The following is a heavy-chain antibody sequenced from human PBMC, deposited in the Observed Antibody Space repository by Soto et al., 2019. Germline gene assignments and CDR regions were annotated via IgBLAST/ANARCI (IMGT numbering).Heavy chain of an antibody. CDR3: AREVNSSPARGPNWFYP. V-gene: IGHV4-4*01. CDR2: TYHSGTT. Sequence: QVQLQESGPGLVQPSGTLSLTCAVSGDSINNSHWWSWVRQTPGKGLEWIGETYHSGTTNYNPSLKTRFTTSIDKSKNQVSLKMNSVTAADTAVYCCAREVNSSPARGPNWFYPWGQGTLVTVSS. J-gene: IGHJ5*02. D-gene: IGHD6-13*01. CDR1: GDSINNSHW.